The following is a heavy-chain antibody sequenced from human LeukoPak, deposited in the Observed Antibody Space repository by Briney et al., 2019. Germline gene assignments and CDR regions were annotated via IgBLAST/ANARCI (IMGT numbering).Heavy chain of an antibody. D-gene: IGHD3-22*01. CDR2: IYHSGTT. CDR3: ARDGVFHDSDGYSFDY. CDR1: NYSITSGYF. Sequence: SETLSLTCAVSNYSITSGYFWGWIRQPPGKGLEWIASIYHSGTTYYNPSRRNRVTLFVDTSKNQFSLKLTSLTAADTAVYYCARDGVFHDSDGYSFDYWGQGTLVTVSS. J-gene: IGHJ4*02. V-gene: IGHV4-38-2*02.